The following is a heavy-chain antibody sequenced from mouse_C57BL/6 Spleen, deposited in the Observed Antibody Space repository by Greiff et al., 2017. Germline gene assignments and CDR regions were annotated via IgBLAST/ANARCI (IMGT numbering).Heavy chain of an antibody. CDR1: GFTFSSYA. CDR3: ASDRTRDD. CDR2: ISDGGSYT. V-gene: IGHV5-4*01. J-gene: IGHJ2*01. Sequence: EVQLVESGGGLVKPGGSLKLSCAASGFTFSSYAMSWVRQTPEKRLEWVATISDGGSYTYYPDNVKGRFTSSRDNAKNNLYLQMSHLKSEDTAMYYCASDRTRDDWGQGTTLTVSS.